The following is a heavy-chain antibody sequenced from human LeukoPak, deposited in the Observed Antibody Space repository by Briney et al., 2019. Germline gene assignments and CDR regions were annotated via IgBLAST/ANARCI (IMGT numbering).Heavy chain of an antibody. CDR2: INHSGSINHSGST. CDR3: ARGVRYCSSTSCREYFQY. V-gene: IGHV4-34*01. Sequence: SETLSLTCAVYGGSFSGYSWSWIRQPPGQGLEWIGEINHSGSINHSGSTNYNPSLKSRVTISVDTSRNQFSLKLSSVTAADTAMYYCARGVRYCSSTSCREYFQYWGRGTLVPVSS. J-gene: IGHJ1*01. D-gene: IGHD2-2*01. CDR1: GGSFSGYS.